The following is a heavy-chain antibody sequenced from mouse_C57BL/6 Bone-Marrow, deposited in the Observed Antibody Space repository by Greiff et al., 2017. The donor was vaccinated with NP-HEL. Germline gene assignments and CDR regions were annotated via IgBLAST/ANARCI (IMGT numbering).Heavy chain of an antibody. D-gene: IGHD2-12*01. V-gene: IGHV5-12*01. CDR2: ISNGGGST. Sequence: EVHLVESGGGLVQPGGSLKLSCAASGFTFSDYYMYWVRQTPEKRLEWVAYISNGGGSTYYPDTVKGRFTISRDNAKNTLYLQMRRLKSEDTAMYYCAKSYDDGSYYAMDYWGQGTSVTVSS. CDR1: GFTFSDYY. CDR3: AKSYDDGSYYAMDY. J-gene: IGHJ4*01.